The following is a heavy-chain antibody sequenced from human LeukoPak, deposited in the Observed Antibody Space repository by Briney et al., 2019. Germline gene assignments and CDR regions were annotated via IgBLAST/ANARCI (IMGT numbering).Heavy chain of an antibody. Sequence: ASVKVSCKASGGTFSSYAISWVRQAPGQGLEWMGIINPSGGSTSYAQKFQGRVTMTRDTSTSTVYMELSSLRSEDTAVYYCARDTMVRGVIISLGAFDIWGQGTMVTVSS. V-gene: IGHV1-46*01. CDR1: GGTFSSYA. J-gene: IGHJ3*02. CDR2: INPSGGST. CDR3: ARDTMVRGVIISLGAFDI. D-gene: IGHD3-10*01.